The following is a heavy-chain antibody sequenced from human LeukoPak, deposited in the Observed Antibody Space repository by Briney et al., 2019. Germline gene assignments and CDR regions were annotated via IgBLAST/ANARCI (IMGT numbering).Heavy chain of an antibody. CDR1: GGSITNFY. D-gene: IGHD4-17*01. Sequence: SETLSLTCTVSGGSITNFYGSWIRQPAGKGLEWIGRIYSSGSATYNSSLKSRVTMSVDTSKNQFSLKLSSVTAADTAVYYCARVVGDYLDYWGQGTLVTVSS. CDR2: IYSSGSA. CDR3: ARVVGDYLDY. J-gene: IGHJ4*02. V-gene: IGHV4-4*07.